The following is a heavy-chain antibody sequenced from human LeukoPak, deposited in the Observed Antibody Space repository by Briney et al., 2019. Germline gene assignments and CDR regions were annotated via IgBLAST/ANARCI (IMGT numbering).Heavy chain of an antibody. V-gene: IGHV1-46*01. CDR1: GGTFSSYA. CDR3: ARDLVPGGGYYFDY. D-gene: IGHD3-10*01. Sequence: ASVKVSCKASGGTFSSYAISWVRQAPGQGLEWMGIINPSGGSTSYAQKFQGRVTMTRDTSTSTVYMELSSLRSEDTAVYYCARDLVPGGGYYFDYWGQGTLVTVSS. J-gene: IGHJ4*02. CDR2: INPSGGST.